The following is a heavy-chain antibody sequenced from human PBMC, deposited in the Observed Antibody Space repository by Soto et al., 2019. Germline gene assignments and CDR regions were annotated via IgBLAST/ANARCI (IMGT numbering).Heavy chain of an antibody. CDR2: IYYSGST. Sequence: QVQLQESGPGLVKPSQTLSLTCTVSGGSISSGAYYWSWIRQHPGKGLEWIGYIYYSGSTYYNPSLKGRVTISLDTSKNQVSLKLSSATAADTAVYFCASSVVPQNWYFDLWGRGTLVTVSS. D-gene: IGHD3-22*01. V-gene: IGHV4-31*03. J-gene: IGHJ2*01. CDR1: GGSISSGAYY. CDR3: ASSVVPQNWYFDL.